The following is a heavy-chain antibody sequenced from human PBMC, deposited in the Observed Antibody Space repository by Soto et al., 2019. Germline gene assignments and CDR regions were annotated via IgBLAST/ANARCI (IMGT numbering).Heavy chain of an antibody. CDR3: ARGGSSGDFFHY. CDR1: GGSMSSNY. CDR2: IYYTGST. J-gene: IGHJ4*02. V-gene: IGHV4-59*01. Sequence: SETLSLTCTASGGSMSSNYWTWIRQSPGKGLEWIGYIYYTGSTKYNPSLKSRVTISLDTSKNQFSLTLTSVTSADTAVYYCARGGSSGDFFHYGGQGAKVTVYS. D-gene: IGHD4-17*01.